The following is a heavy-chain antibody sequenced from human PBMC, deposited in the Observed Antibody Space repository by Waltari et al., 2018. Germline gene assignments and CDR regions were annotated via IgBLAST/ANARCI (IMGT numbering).Heavy chain of an antibody. Sequence: QVQLQQWGAGLLKPSETPSLTCAVYGGSFSGYYWSWIRQPPGKGLEWIGEINHSGSTNYNPSLKSRVTISVDTSKNQFSLKLSSVTAADTAVYYCASGGSYGGWFDPWGQGTLVTVSS. CDR2: INHSGST. V-gene: IGHV4-34*01. CDR3: ASGGSYGGWFDP. D-gene: IGHD1-26*01. CDR1: GGSFSGYY. J-gene: IGHJ5*02.